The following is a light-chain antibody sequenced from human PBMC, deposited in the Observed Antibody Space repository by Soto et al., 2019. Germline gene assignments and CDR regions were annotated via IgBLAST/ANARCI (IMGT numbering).Light chain of an antibody. V-gene: IGKV1-39*01. CDR2: EAS. CDR1: QSISSY. J-gene: IGKJ3*01. CDR3: QQSYSTPPFN. Sequence: DIQMTQSPSPLSASVGDRVYITCRTSQSISSYLNWYQAKPGKAPKLLIYEASSLESGVPSRFSGSGSGTDFTLTMSSLQPEDSATYYCQQSYSTPPFNFGPGTRVDI.